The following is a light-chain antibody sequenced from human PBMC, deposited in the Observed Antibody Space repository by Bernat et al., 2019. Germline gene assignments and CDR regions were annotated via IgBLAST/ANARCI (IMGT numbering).Light chain of an antibody. CDR1: QSVSSSY. Sequence: EIVLTQSPGTLSLSPGERATLSCRASQSVSSSYLAWYQQKPGQAPRLLIYGASSRATGIPDMFSGSGSGTDFTLTLSRLEPEDFAVYYCQQYGSSPLTFGGGTKVEIK. CDR2: GAS. CDR3: QQYGSSPLT. V-gene: IGKV3-20*01. J-gene: IGKJ4*01.